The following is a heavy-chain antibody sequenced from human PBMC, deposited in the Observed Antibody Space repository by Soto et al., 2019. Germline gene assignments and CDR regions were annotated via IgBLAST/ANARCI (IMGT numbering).Heavy chain of an antibody. CDR2: INAGNGNT. J-gene: IGHJ4*02. Sequence: RASVKVSCKASGYTFTSYSMHWVRQAPGQRLEWMGRINAGNGNTKYSQKFQGRVTITRDTSASTAYMELSSLRSEDTAVYYCARSIVVVTALDYWGQGTLVTVSS. D-gene: IGHD2-21*02. CDR1: GYTFTSYS. CDR3: ARSIVVVTALDY. V-gene: IGHV1-3*01.